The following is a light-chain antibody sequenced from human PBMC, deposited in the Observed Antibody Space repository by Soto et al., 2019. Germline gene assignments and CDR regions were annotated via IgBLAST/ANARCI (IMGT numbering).Light chain of an antibody. Sequence: EIVLTQSPGTLSLSPGKRATLSCRASQGVSGWHLAWYQQKPGQAPKLLIYDASIRATGIPDRFSGAGSGTDFTLTISRLEPEDFAVYYCQQYCISPYTFGRGTKLEIK. CDR1: QGVSGWH. V-gene: IGKV3-20*01. CDR2: DAS. J-gene: IGKJ2*01. CDR3: QQYCISPYT.